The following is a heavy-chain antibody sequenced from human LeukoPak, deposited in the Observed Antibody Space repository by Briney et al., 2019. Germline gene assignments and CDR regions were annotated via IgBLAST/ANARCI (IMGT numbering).Heavy chain of an antibody. D-gene: IGHD3-16*02. CDR2: IYYSGST. CDR3: ARLYDYVWGSYRYSFFDY. V-gene: IGHV4-39*01. CDR1: GGSISSSSYY. J-gene: IGHJ4*02. Sequence: SSETLSLTCTVSGGSISSSSYYWRWIRQPPGKGLEWIGSIYYSGSTYYNPSLKSRGTISVDTSKNQFSLKLSSVTAADTAVYYCARLYDYVWGSYRYSFFDYWGQGTLVTVSS.